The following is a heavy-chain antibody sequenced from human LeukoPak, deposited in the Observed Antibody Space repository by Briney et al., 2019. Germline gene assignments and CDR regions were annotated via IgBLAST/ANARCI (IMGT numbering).Heavy chain of an antibody. CDR3: ARGPYYDSSGNYYLSIDY. Sequence: ASVKVSCKASGYTFISYDINWVRPAAGQGLEWMAWMNPNSGNTGYAQKFQGRGTMTRNTSISAAYMELSSLRSEDTAVYYCARGPYYDSSGNYYLSIDYWGQGTLVTVSS. CDR2: MNPNSGNT. CDR1: GYTFISYD. J-gene: IGHJ4*02. D-gene: IGHD3-22*01. V-gene: IGHV1-8*01.